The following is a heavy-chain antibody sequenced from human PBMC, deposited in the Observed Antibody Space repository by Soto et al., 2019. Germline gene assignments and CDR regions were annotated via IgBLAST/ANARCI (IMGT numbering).Heavy chain of an antibody. D-gene: IGHD3-22*01. J-gene: IGHJ4*02. V-gene: IGHV4-59*08. CDR3: ARLGGYYQAFDQ. CDR2: IYYSGST. Sequence: QVQLQESGPGLVKPSETLSLTCTVSGGSISGYYWSWFRQPPGKGLEWIGYIYYSGSTTYTPSLKSRVXXXVXXSKNQFSLRLTSVPAADTAVYYCARLGGYYQAFDQWGQGALVTVSS. CDR1: GGSISGYY.